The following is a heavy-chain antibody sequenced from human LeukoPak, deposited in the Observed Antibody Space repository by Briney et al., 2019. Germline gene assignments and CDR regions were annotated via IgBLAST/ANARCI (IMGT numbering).Heavy chain of an antibody. CDR1: GFTFSTYW. D-gene: IGHD1-26*01. J-gene: IGHJ6*03. V-gene: IGHV3-74*01. Sequence: GSLRLSCAASGFTFSTYWMHWVRLPPGKGLVWVSRIHPDGSVTTYGDSVKGRFTISRDNAKNSLYLQMNSLRAEDTAVYYCARSSGSYYYYYMDVWGKGTTVTVSS. CDR3: ARSSGSYYYYYMDV. CDR2: IHPDGSVT.